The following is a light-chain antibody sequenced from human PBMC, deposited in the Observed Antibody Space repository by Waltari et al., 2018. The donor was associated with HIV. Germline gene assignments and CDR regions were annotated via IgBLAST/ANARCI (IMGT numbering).Light chain of an antibody. CDR2: EVT. Sequence: QSALTQPASVSGSPGQSIVLPCTGSSPDIGYYDYVSWYQQYPGQAPKALIYEVTSRPSGTSSRFSGSKSATTAFLAISKLQTDDEADYCCSSYTRRGTVVFGGGTRLTVL. CDR1: SPDIGYYDY. CDR3: SSYTRRGTVV. V-gene: IGLV2-14*01. J-gene: IGLJ2*01.